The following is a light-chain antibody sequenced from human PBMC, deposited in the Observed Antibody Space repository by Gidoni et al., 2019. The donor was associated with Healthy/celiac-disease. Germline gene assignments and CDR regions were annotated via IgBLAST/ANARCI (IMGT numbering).Light chain of an antibody. Sequence: DIVLTQSPATLSLSPGERSTLSCRASQSVSSYLAWYQQKPGQAPRLLIYDASNRANGIPARFSGSGSGTDFTLTISSIEPEDFAVYYCQQRSNWHICTFGPGTKVDIK. CDR1: QSVSSY. CDR2: DAS. V-gene: IGKV3-11*01. CDR3: QQRSNWHICT. J-gene: IGKJ3*01.